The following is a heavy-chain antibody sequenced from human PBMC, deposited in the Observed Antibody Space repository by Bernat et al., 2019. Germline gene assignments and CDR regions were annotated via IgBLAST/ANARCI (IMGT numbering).Heavy chain of an antibody. CDR1: GFTFSTYG. V-gene: IGHV3-33*01. J-gene: IGHJ6*02. Sequence: QVQLVESGGGVVQPGMSLRLSCAASGFTFSTYGMHWVRQAPGKGLEWVAVMWYDGSNKYYADSVKGRFTISRDNSKNTLYLQMNSLRAEDTAVYYCARAGVGAIYGMDVWGQGTTVTVSS. CDR3: ARAGVGAIYGMDV. CDR2: MWYDGSNK. D-gene: IGHD2-15*01.